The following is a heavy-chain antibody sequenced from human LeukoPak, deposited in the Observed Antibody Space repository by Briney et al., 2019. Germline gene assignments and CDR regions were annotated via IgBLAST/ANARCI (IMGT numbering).Heavy chain of an antibody. CDR1: GFTFSDYY. CDR2: ISSSGSTI. J-gene: IGHJ4*02. Sequence: GGSLRLSCAASGFTFSDYYMSWIRQAPGKGLEWVSYISSSGSTIYYAGSVKGRFAISRDNAKNSLYLQMNSLRAEDTAVYYCARDVTAAGNAVDYWGQGTLVTVSS. CDR3: ARDVTAAGNAVDY. V-gene: IGHV3-11*01. D-gene: IGHD6-13*01.